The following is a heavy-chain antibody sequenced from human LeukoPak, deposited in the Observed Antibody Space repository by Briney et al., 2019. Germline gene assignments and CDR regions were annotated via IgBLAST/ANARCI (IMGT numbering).Heavy chain of an antibody. CDR2: MRGDGSRQ. D-gene: IGHD1-26*01. Sequence: GGSLRLSCVGSGFTFSTFWMTWVRQAPGKGLEWVANMRGDGSRQYYVDSVQGRFTISRDNAKNSLYLQMSSLRAEDTAVYYCARGLVISDYFDYWGQGTLVTVSS. CDR3: ARGLVISDYFDY. V-gene: IGHV3-7*04. CDR1: GFTFSTFW. J-gene: IGHJ4*02.